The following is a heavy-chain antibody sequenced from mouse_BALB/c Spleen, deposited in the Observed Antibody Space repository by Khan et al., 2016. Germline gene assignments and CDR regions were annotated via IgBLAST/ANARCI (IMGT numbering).Heavy chain of an antibody. CDR2: ISYSGYT. V-gene: IGHV3-2*02. CDR3: ARRVRRFDY. D-gene: IGHD2-14*01. J-gene: IGHJ2*01. CDR1: GYSITSDYA. Sequence: EVQLQESGPGLVKPSQSLSLTCTVTGYSITSDYAWNWIRQFPGKKLEWMGYISYSGYTTYNPSLKSRISITRDTSKNQFFLQLSSVTTADTATYDCARRVRRFDYWGQGTTLTVSS.